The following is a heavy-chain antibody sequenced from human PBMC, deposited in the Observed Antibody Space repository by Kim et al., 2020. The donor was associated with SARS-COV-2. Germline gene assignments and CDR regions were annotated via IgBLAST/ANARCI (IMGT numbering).Heavy chain of an antibody. CDR1: GFTFSNAW. V-gene: IGHV3-15*01. Sequence: GGSLRLSCAASGFTFSNAWMSWVRQAPGKGLEWVARIKSKTDAGTTDYAVPVQGRFTISRDDSKNTLYMQMNSLKTEDTAVYYCTTPLIAVSVTGYYWG. CDR3: TTPLIAVSVTGYY. D-gene: IGHD6-19*01. J-gene: IGHJ4*01. CDR2: IKSKTDAGTT.